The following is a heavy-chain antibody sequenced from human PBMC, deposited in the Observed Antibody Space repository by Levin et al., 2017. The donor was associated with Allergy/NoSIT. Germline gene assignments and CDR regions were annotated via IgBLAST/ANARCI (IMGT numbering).Heavy chain of an antibody. J-gene: IGHJ6*02. CDR3: AKARITMGRGVTYPYYDYGMDG. CDR1: GFTFSSYG. CDR2: ISYDGSNK. V-gene: IGHV3-30*18. D-gene: IGHD3-10*01. Sequence: AGGSLRLSCAASGFTFSSYGIHWVRQAPGKGLEWVAVISYDGSNKYYADSVKGRFTISRDNSKNTLYLQMNSPRAEDTAVYYCAKARITMGRGVTYPYYDYGMDGWGQGTTVTVSS.